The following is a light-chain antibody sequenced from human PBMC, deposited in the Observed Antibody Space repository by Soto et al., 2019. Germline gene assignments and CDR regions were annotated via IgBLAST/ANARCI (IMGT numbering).Light chain of an antibody. CDR2: EVS. J-gene: IGLJ1*01. CDR3: NSYAGDIIRFV. Sequence: QSALTQPASVSGSPGQSVTISCTGTSSDVGAYKYVSWYQQHPGKAPKLMIYEVSNRPSGVSNRFSGSKSGNTASLTISGLQADDEAGYYCNSYAGDIIRFVFGTGTKVTVL. CDR1: SSDVGAYKY. V-gene: IGLV2-14*01.